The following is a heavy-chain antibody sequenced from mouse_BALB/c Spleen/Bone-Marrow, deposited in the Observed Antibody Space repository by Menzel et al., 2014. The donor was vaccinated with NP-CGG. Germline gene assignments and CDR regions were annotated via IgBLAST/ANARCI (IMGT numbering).Heavy chain of an antibody. CDR1: GYTFTSYY. D-gene: IGHD2-1*01. CDR3: ARWGNYGDYAMDY. CDR2: IYPGNVNT. V-gene: IGHV1S56*01. Sequence: VQLQQSGPELVKPGASVRISCKASGYTFTSYYIHWVKLRPGQGPEWIGWIYPGNVNTKYNEKFKGKATLTADKSSSTAYMQLSSLTSEDSAVYFCARWGNYGDYAMDYWGQGTSVTVSS. J-gene: IGHJ4*01.